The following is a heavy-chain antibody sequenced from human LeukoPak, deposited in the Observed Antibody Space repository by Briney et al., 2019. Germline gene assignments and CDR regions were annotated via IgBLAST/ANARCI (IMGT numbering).Heavy chain of an antibody. D-gene: IGHD2-2*02. J-gene: IGHJ5*02. CDR1: GGSISSYY. CDR2: IYTSGST. Sequence: SETLSLTCTVSGGSISSYYWSWIRQPAGKGLEWIGRIYTSGSTNYNPSLKSRVTISVDTSKNQFSLKLSSVTAADTAVYYCARGSGDIVVVPAAIPNWFDPWGQGTLVTVSS. CDR3: ARGSGDIVVVPAAIPNWFDP. V-gene: IGHV4-4*07.